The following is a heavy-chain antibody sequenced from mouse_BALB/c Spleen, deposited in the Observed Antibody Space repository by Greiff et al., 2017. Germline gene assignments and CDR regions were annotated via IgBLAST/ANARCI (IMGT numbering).Heavy chain of an antibody. CDR1: GYAFTNYL. D-gene: IGHD1-1*01. V-gene: IGHV1-54*03. Sequence: VKVVESGAELVRPGTSVKVSCKASGYAFTNYLIEWVKQRPGQGLEWIGVINPGSGGTNYNEKFKGKATLTADKSSSTAYMQLSSLTSDDSAVYFCARGRGSSYDWYFDVWGAGTTVTVSS. CDR3: ARGRGSSYDWYFDV. CDR2: INPGSGGT. J-gene: IGHJ1*01.